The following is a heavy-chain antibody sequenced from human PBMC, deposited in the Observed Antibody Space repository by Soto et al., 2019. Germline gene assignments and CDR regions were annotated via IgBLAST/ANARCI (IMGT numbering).Heavy chain of an antibody. CDR3: ARGIATGQLDP. D-gene: IGHD2-15*01. CDR1: GYTFTRYT. J-gene: IGHJ5*02. CDR2: INPDNENT. Sequence: QVQLVQSGAEVKKPGASVKISCKASGYTFTRYTMNWVRQAPGQRLEWMGWINPDNENTKSSQKFQYRFIITRATSASTAYMDLSSLRSEDTAVYYCARGIATGQLDPWGQGTLVTVSS. V-gene: IGHV1-3*01.